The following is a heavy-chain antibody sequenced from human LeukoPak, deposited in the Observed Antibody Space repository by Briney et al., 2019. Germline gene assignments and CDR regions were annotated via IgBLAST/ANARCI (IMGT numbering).Heavy chain of an antibody. J-gene: IGHJ4*02. CDR3: ASEKYDSSGYYVDY. V-gene: IGHV4-39*07. CDR1: GGSISSSSYY. Sequence: SETLSLTCTVSGGSISSSSYYWGWIRQPPGKGLEWIGSIYYSGSTYYNPSLKSRVTISVDTSKNQFSLKLSSVTAADTAVYYCASEKYDSSGYYVDYWGQGTLVTVSS. D-gene: IGHD3-22*01. CDR2: IYYSGST.